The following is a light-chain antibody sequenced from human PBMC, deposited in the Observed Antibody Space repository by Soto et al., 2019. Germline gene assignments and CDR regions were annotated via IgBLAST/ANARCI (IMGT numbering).Light chain of an antibody. Sequence: EIELTQSPSTLSLSPGERATLSCRASQSVSSYLAWYQQKPGQAPRLLIYDASNRATGIPARFSGSGSGTDFTLPISSLEPEDFAVYYCQQRSNGPPITFGQGTRLEIK. CDR3: QQRSNGPPIT. J-gene: IGKJ5*01. CDR2: DAS. V-gene: IGKV3-11*01. CDR1: QSVSSY.